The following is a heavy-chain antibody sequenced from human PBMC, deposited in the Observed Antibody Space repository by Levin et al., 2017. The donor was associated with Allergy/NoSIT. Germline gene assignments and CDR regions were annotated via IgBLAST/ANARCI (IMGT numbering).Heavy chain of an antibody. CDR2: IWFDGSKK. Sequence: LSLTCAASGFTFSSYGMHWVRQTPRRGLEWLAVIWFDGSKKEYLESVKGRFTISRDNSKNTLYLQMSSLRDEDTAVYYCARGRESSGHYNAFDLWDQGTMVTVSS. CDR1: GFTFSSYG. CDR3: ARGRESSGHYNAFDL. J-gene: IGHJ3*01. D-gene: IGHD3-22*01. V-gene: IGHV3-33*01.